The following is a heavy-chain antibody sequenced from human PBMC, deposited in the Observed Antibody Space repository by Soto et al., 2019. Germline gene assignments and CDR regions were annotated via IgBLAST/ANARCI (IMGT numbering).Heavy chain of an antibody. CDR1: GCSISSYY. CDR2: IYYRGST. J-gene: IGHJ5*02. V-gene: IGHV4-59*01. Sequence: SETLSLTCTVSGCSISSYYWSWVRQPPGKGLEWIGDIYYRGSTNYNPSLKSRVNISIDTSKNQFSLKLSSVTAADTAVYFCSRGPPYYYGSGSYIYWFDPWGQGTLVTVSS. D-gene: IGHD3-10*01. CDR3: SRGPPYYYGSGSYIYWFDP.